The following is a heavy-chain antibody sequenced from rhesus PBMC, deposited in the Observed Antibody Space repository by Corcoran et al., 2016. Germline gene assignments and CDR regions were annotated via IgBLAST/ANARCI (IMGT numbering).Heavy chain of an antibody. Sequence: QVQLQESGPGLVKPSETLSLTCAVSGYSISSDYGWSWIRQSPGKGLEGIGYSGDSSGNTNYNPSPKRRVTISKDTSKNQFSLKLSSVTAADTAVYYCARDNSDFDYWGQGVLVTVSS. CDR3: ARDNSDFDY. CDR2: SGDSSGNT. J-gene: IGHJ4*01. V-gene: IGHV4-127*01. CDR1: GYSISSDYG. D-gene: IGHD6-25*01.